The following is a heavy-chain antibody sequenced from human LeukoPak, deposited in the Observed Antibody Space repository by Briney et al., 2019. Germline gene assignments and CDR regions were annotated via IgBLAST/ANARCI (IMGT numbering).Heavy chain of an antibody. Sequence: GGSLRLSCAASGFTFSSYSMNWVRQAPGKGLEWVSSISSSSSYIYYADSVKGRFTISRDNAKNSLYLQMNSLRAEDTAVYYYAKGPLIVVVPAAALGSWGQGTLVTVSS. CDR3: AKGPLIVVVPAAALGS. D-gene: IGHD2-2*01. CDR1: GFTFSSYS. CDR2: ISSSSSYI. J-gene: IGHJ4*02. V-gene: IGHV3-21*04.